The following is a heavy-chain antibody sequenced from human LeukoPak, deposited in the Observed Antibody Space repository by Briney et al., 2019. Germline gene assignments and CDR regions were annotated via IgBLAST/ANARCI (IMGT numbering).Heavy chain of an antibody. Sequence: ASVKVSCKASGGTFSSYAISLVRQAPGQGLEWMGGIIPIFGAANYAQKFQGRVTITADESTSTAYMELRSLRSEDTGVYYCARSYADYDFWGGPLNGHYYYYMDVWGKGTTVTVSS. V-gene: IGHV1-69*13. CDR1: GGTFSSYA. D-gene: IGHD3-3*01. CDR3: ARSYADYDFWGGPLNGHYYYYMDV. CDR2: IIPIFGAA. J-gene: IGHJ6*03.